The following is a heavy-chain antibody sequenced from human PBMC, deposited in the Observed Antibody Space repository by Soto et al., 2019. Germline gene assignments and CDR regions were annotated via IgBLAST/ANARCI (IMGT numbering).Heavy chain of an antibody. CDR1: GYMFVTYG. D-gene: IGHD3-10*01. CDR3: ARDLDGSGSYYTDY. J-gene: IGHJ4*02. CDR2: ISAYNGNT. Sequence: GASVKVSCKASGYMFVTYGINWVRQALGQGLEWMGWISAYNGNTKYAQNLQGRVTMTTDASTSTAYMEMRSLRSDDTAVYYCARDLDGSGSYYTDYWGPGTLVTVSS. V-gene: IGHV1-18*01.